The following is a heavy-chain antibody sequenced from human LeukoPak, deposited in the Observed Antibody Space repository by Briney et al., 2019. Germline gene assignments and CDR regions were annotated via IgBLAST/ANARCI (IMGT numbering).Heavy chain of an antibody. Sequence: ASVKVSGKASGYTFTSYGISWVRQAPGQGLEWMGWISAYNGNTNYAQKLQGRVTMTTDTSTSTAYMELRSLRSDDTAVYYCAREYCSSTSCYTYYGMDVWGQGTTVTVSS. CDR3: AREYCSSTSCYTYYGMDV. J-gene: IGHJ6*02. V-gene: IGHV1-18*01. D-gene: IGHD2-2*01. CDR1: GYTFTSYG. CDR2: ISAYNGNT.